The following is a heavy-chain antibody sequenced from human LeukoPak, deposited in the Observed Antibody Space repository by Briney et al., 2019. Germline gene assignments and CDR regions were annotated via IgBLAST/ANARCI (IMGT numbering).Heavy chain of an antibody. CDR3: ARGPWFYDFWSGYYAFDI. CDR2: MNPNSGNT. CDR1: GYTFTCYD. Sequence: ASVKVSCKASGYTFTCYDINWVRQATGQGLEWMGWMNPNSGNTGYAQKFQGRVTITRNTSISTAYMELSSLRSEDTAVYYCARGPWFYDFWSGYYAFDIWGQGTMVTVSS. J-gene: IGHJ3*02. V-gene: IGHV1-8*03. D-gene: IGHD3-3*01.